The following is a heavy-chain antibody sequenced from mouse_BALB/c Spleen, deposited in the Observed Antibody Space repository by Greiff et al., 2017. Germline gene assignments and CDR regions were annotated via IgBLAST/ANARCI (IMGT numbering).Heavy chain of an antibody. CDR2: ISDGGSYT. V-gene: IGHV5-4*02. CDR1: GFTFSDYY. Sequence: DVMLVESGGGLVKPGGSLKLSCAASGFTFSDYYMYWVRQTPEKRLAWVATISDGGSYTYYPDSVKGRFTISRDNAKNNLYLQMSSLKSEDTAMYYCARATVVYYYAMDYWGQGTSVTVSS. D-gene: IGHD1-1*01. J-gene: IGHJ4*01. CDR3: ARATVVYYYAMDY.